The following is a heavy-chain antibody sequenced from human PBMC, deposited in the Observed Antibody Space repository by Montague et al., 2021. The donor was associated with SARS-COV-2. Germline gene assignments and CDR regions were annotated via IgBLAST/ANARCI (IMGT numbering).Heavy chain of an antibody. CDR1: GFTFSSYA. Sequence: FLRLSCAASGFTFSSYAMHWVRQAPGKRLEWVAVISYDGSNKYYADSVKGRFTISRDNSKNTLYLQMNSLRAEDTAVYYCARLRDGVVPSPILGVGPFYSYYYMDVWGRGTPVTVSS. CDR3: ARLRDGVVPSPILGVGPFYSYYYMDV. J-gene: IGHJ6*03. D-gene: IGHD3-10*01. V-gene: IGHV3-30*04. CDR2: ISYDGSNK.